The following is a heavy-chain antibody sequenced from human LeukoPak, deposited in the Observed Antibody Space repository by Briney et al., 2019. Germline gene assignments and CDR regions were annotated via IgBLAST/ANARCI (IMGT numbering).Heavy chain of an antibody. Sequence: GGSLRLSCAASGFTFSNYAMSWVRQAPGKGLEWVSGISWNSGSIGYADSVKGRFTISRDNAKNSLYLQMNSLRAEDTALYYCARDRGMGYSYGLAFDIWGQGTMVTVSS. CDR3: ARDRGMGYSYGLAFDI. CDR1: GFTFSNYA. CDR2: ISWNSGSI. D-gene: IGHD5-18*01. V-gene: IGHV3-9*01. J-gene: IGHJ3*02.